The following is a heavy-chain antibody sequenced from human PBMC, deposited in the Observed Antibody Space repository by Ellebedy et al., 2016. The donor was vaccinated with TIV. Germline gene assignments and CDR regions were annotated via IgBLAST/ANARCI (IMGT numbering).Heavy chain of an antibody. CDR2: INPNSGGT. J-gene: IGHJ4*02. D-gene: IGHD2-15*01. Sequence: ASVKVSCKASGYTFTGYYMHWVRQAPGQGLEWMGWINPNSGGTNYAQKFQGWVTMTRDTSISTAYMELSRRRSDDTAVYYCAREMGGFYSVGFDYWGQGTLVTVSS. V-gene: IGHV1-2*04. CDR1: GYTFTGYY. CDR3: AREMGGFYSVGFDY.